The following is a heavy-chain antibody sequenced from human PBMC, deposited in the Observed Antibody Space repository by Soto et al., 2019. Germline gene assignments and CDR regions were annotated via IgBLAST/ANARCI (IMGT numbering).Heavy chain of an antibody. CDR3: AKWGPSKNLDN. CDR2: ISGTGDAT. D-gene: IGHD3-16*01. CDR1: GFTFNNYA. Sequence: GGSLRLSCAVSGFTFNNYAMSWVRQAPGKGLEWVSIISGTGDATYYADSVKGRFTISRDNSKNTLYLQMNSLRAEDTAIYYCAKWGPSKNLDNWGQGTLVTVS. J-gene: IGHJ4*02. V-gene: IGHV3-23*01.